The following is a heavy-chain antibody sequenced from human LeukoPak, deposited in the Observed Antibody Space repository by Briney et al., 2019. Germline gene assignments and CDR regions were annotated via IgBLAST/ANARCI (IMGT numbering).Heavy chain of an antibody. V-gene: IGHV1-2*02. CDR2: INPNSGGT. CDR1: GYTFTGYY. J-gene: IGHJ5*02. Sequence: GASVKVSCKASGYTFTGYYMHWVRQAPGQGLEWMGWINPNSGGTNYAQKFQGRVTMTRDTSISTAYMELSRLRSDDTAVYYCASEWSENGGYSYGFEDNWFDPWGQGTLVTVSS. CDR3: ASEWSENGGYSYGFEDNWFDP. D-gene: IGHD5-18*01.